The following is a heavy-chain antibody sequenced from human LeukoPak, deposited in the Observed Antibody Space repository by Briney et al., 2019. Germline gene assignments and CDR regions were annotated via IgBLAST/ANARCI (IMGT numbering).Heavy chain of an antibody. V-gene: IGHV4-59*01. CDR2: IYYSGST. J-gene: IGHJ6*02. Sequence: SETLSLTCTVSGGSISSYYWSWIRQPPGNGLEWIGYIYYSGSTNYNTSLNSRVTISVNTSKNQFSLKLSSVTAADTAVYYCARVRTPYGYYGMDVWGQGTTVTVSS. D-gene: IGHD3-10*01. CDR1: GGSISSYY. CDR3: ARVRTPYGYYGMDV.